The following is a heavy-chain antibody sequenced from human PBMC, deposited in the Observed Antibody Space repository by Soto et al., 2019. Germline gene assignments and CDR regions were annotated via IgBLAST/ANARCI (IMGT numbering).Heavy chain of an antibody. J-gene: IGHJ5*02. Sequence: GGSLRLSCAASGFSFSSSGMHWVRQAPGKGLEWLSYISPGSRYPAYADSVKGRFTISRDNAKRSLYLQMMSLTAEDTAIYYCVRGGGGGLFDPWGQGTMVTVSS. V-gene: IGHV3-21*05. CDR2: ISPGSRYP. D-gene: IGHD2-15*01. CDR1: GFSFSSSG. CDR3: VRGGGGGLFDP.